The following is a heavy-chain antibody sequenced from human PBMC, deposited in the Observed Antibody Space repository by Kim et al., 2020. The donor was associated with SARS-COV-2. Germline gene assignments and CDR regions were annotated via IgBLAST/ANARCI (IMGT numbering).Heavy chain of an antibody. V-gene: IGHV3-30*18. CDR3: AKNYYDSSGFYGMDV. J-gene: IGHJ6*02. D-gene: IGHD3-22*01. CDR2: ISYDGSNK. Sequence: GGSLRLSCAASGFTFSSYGMHWVRQAPGKGLEWVAVISYDGSNKYYADSVKGRFTISRDNSKNTLYLQMNSLRAEDTAVYYCAKNYYDSSGFYGMDVWGQGTTVTVSS. CDR1: GFTFSSYG.